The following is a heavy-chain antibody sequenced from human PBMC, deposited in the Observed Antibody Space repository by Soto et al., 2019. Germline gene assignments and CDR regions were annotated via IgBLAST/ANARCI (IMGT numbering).Heavy chain of an antibody. CDR1: GFSFADAW. Sequence: EVQLVESGGGLVKPGGSLRLSCAASGFSFADAWVSWVRQAPGKGLEWVGRVKTETDNGTTDYAAPVKGRFTISRDDSTNTLYPQMNRLKTDDTAVYYCTTTVWGSYRYPGWGQGTLVTVSS. CDR3: TTTVWGSYRYPG. D-gene: IGHD3-16*02. CDR2: VKTETDNGTT. J-gene: IGHJ4*02. V-gene: IGHV3-15*01.